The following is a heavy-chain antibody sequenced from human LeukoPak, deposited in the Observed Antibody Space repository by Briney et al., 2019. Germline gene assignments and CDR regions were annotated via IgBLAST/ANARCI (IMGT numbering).Heavy chain of an antibody. D-gene: IGHD3-10*01. Sequence: SETLSLTCTVSGGSISSGDYSWSWIRQPPGQGLEWIGYIYYSGSTYYNPSLKSRVTISVDTSKNQFSLKLSSVTAADTAVYYCARASMVRGVIITYYYYGMDVWGQGTTVTVSS. V-gene: IGHV4-30-4*01. CDR3: ARASMVRGVIITYYYYGMDV. CDR2: IYYSGST. J-gene: IGHJ6*02. CDR1: GGSISSGDYS.